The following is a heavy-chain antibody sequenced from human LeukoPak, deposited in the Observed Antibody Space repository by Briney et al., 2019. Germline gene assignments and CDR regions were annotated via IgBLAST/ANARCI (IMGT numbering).Heavy chain of an antibody. CDR1: GYSFTSYW. D-gene: IGHD3-22*01. J-gene: IGHJ4*02. Sequence: GESLKISCKGSGYSFTSYWIGWVRQMPGKGLEWMGIIYPGDSNTRCSPSFQGQVTISADKSISTAYLQWSSLKASDTAMYYCARVPPDYYDSSGYFDYWGQGTLVTVSS. CDR2: IYPGDSNT. CDR3: ARVPPDYYDSSGYFDY. V-gene: IGHV5-51*01.